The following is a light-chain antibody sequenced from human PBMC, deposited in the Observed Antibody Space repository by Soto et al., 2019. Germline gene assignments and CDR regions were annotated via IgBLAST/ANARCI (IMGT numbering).Light chain of an antibody. CDR2: KVS. CDR3: MQGTHWPWT. V-gene: IGKV2-30*01. CDR1: QSPLYSDGNTY. Sequence: DVVITQSPLSLPVTLGQPASISCRSSQSPLYSDGNTYLSWFQQRPGQSPRRLIYKVSNRDSGVPDRFSGSGSGTDFTLKISRVEAEDVGVYYCMQGTHWPWTFGQGTKVDIK. J-gene: IGKJ1*01.